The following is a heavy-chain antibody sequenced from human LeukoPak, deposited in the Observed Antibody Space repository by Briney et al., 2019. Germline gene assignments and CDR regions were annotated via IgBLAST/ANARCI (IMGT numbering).Heavy chain of an antibody. D-gene: IGHD2-21*02. V-gene: IGHV1-18*01. CDR2: INGDNGDT. CDR1: GYTFGNYV. J-gene: IGHJ5*02. CDR3: AREFGVTGLSNWFDP. Sequence: GASVKVSCKASGYTFGNYVLHWVRQAPGQGLEWMGWINGDNGDTKYAQRLQGRITLTTDASTNTAYLELRSLRSDDTAVYYCAREFGVTGLSNWFDPWGQGTQVTVSS.